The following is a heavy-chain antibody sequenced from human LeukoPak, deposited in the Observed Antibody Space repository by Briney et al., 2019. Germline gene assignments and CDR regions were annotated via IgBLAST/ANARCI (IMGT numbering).Heavy chain of an antibody. CDR2: IYYSGST. Sequence: SETLSLTCTVSGGSVSSGSYYWSWIRQPPGKGLEWIGYIYYSGSTKYNPSLKSRVTISIDTSKNQFSLKLSSVTAADTAIYYCAGVVGGSYSMDVWGQGTTVTVSS. D-gene: IGHD1-26*01. V-gene: IGHV4-61*01. J-gene: IGHJ6*02. CDR1: GGSVSSGSYY. CDR3: AGVVGGSYSMDV.